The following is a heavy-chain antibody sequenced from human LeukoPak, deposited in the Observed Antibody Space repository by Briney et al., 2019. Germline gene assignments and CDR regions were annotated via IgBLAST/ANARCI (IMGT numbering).Heavy chain of an antibody. CDR2: ISSSSSYT. CDR3: ARDSSVPYGITD. V-gene: IGHV3-11*05. J-gene: IGHJ4*02. CDR1: GFTFSDYH. D-gene: IGHD4-17*01. Sequence: GGSLRLSCAASGFTFSDYHMNWIRQAPGKGLEWVSYISSSSSYTNYGDSVKGRFTSSRDNAKNSLYLRMNSLRAEDTAVYYCARDSSVPYGITDWGQGTLVTVSS.